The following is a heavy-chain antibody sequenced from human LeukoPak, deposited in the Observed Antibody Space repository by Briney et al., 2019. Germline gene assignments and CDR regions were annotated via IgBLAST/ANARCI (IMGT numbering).Heavy chain of an antibody. V-gene: IGHV3-11*01. Sequence: PGGSLKLSCTASRFTFSDYYMRWMRQAPGKEVEWVSYISSSNSTIYYAYTVKGRVTISRDNAKNSLYLQINSLRDEDTAVYYCARSERVTMVTDFFDYWGQGTLVTVSS. CDR3: ARSERVTMVTDFFDY. CDR1: RFTFSDYY. CDR2: ISSSNSTI. D-gene: IGHD5-18*01. J-gene: IGHJ4*02.